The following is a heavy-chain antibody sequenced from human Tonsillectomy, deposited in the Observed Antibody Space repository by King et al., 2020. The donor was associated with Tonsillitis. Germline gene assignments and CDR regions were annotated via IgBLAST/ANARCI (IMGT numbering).Heavy chain of an antibody. J-gene: IGHJ4*02. Sequence: EVQLVESGGGLVKPGGSLRLSCAASGFTFSSYTMNWVRQAPGKGLEWVSSITNSGTFIYYADSVKGRFTISRDNANSSLYLQLNSLRAEDTAVYYCASLNFGLEYWGQGTLVAVSS. V-gene: IGHV3-21*01. CDR3: ASLNFGLEY. D-gene: IGHD3-3*01. CDR1: GFTFSSYT. CDR2: ITNSGTFI.